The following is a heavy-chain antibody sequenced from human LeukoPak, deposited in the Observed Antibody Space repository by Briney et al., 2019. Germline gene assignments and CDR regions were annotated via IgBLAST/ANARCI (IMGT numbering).Heavy chain of an antibody. CDR3: ARDGDGYNCFDY. Sequence: GGSLRLSCAASGFTVSTNYMSWVRQAPGKGLEWVSLIYSGGGTYYADSVKGRFTISRDNSKNTLYLQMNSLRAEDTAVYYCARDGDGYNCFDYWGQGTLVTVSS. V-gene: IGHV3-66*01. CDR1: GFTVSTNY. CDR2: IYSGGGT. J-gene: IGHJ4*02. D-gene: IGHD5-24*01.